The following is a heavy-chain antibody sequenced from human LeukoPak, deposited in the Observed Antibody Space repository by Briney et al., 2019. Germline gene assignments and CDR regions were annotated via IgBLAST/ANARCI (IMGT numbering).Heavy chain of an antibody. V-gene: IGHV1-69*04. D-gene: IGHD4-17*01. CDR2: IIPILGIA. Sequence: SVKVSCKASGGTFSSYAISWVRQAPGQGLEWMGRIIPILGIANYAQKLQGRVTITADKSTSTAYMELSSLRSEDTAVYYCAREVLRIDYGDLNWFDPWGQGTLVTVSS. CDR1: GGTFSSYA. CDR3: AREVLRIDYGDLNWFDP. J-gene: IGHJ5*02.